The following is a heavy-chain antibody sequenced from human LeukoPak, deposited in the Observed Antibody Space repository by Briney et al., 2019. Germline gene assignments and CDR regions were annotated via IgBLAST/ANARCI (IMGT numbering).Heavy chain of an antibody. Sequence: GGSLRLSCAASGFTFSSYWMSWVRQAPGKGLEWVANIKQDGSEKYYVDSVKGRFTISRDNAKNSLYLQMNSLRAEDTAVYYCARELVSGYDYAIDYWGQGTLVTVSS. CDR2: IKQDGSEK. D-gene: IGHD5-12*01. CDR3: ARELVSGYDYAIDY. CDR1: GFTFSSYW. V-gene: IGHV3-7*01. J-gene: IGHJ4*02.